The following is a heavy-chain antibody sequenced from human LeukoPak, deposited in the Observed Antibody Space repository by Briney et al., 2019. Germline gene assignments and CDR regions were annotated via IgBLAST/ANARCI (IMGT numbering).Heavy chain of an antibody. D-gene: IGHD3-22*01. V-gene: IGHV3-20*04. Sequence: GGSLRLSCAASGFTFDDYGMSWVRQAPGKGLEWVSGINWNGGSTGYADSVKGRFTISRDNAKNSLYLQMNSLRAEDTALYYCARDRGRITMIVVVPGLDVWGKGTTVTVSS. CDR1: GFTFDDYG. J-gene: IGHJ6*04. CDR2: INWNGGST. CDR3: ARDRGRITMIVVVPGLDV.